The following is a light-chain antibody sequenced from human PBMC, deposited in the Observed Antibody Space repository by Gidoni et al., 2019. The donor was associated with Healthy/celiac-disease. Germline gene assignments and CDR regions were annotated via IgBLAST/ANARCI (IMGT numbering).Light chain of an antibody. CDR2: ANY. CDR3: QSYDSSLSDVV. J-gene: IGLJ2*01. CDR1: RSNIGAGYD. V-gene: IGLV1-40*01. Sequence: QSVLTQPPSVSGAPGQRVTISCTGSRSNIGAGYDVHWYQQLPGTAPKLLIYANYNRPSGVPDRFSGSKSGTSASLAISGLQAEDEADYYCQSYDSSLSDVVFGGRTKLTVL.